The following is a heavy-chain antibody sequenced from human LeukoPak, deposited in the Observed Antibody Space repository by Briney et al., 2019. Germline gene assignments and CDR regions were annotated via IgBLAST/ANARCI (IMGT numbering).Heavy chain of an antibody. Sequence: GASVKVSCKASGYTFTSYGISWVRQAPGQGLEWMGWISAYNGNTNYAQKLQGRVTMTTDTSTSTAYMELRSLRSDDTAVYYCARVTLPRLVRGVIHLWFDPWGQGTLVTVSS. CDR2: ISAYNGNT. J-gene: IGHJ5*02. V-gene: IGHV1-18*01. CDR1: GYTFTSYG. D-gene: IGHD3-10*01. CDR3: ARVTLPRLVRGVIHLWFDP.